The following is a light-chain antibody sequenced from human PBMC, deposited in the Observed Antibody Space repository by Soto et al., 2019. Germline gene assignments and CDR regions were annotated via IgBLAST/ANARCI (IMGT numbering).Light chain of an antibody. CDR1: SSDVGGYNY. V-gene: IGLV2-14*01. J-gene: IGLJ2*01. CDR2: DVS. CDR3: SSYTSTSAVV. Sequence: QSALTQPASVSGSPRQSITLSCTGTSSDVGGYNYVSWYQQHPGKAPKLMIYDVSNRPSGVSNRFSGSKSDNTASLAISGLQAEDEADYYCSSYTSTSAVVFGGGTKLTVL.